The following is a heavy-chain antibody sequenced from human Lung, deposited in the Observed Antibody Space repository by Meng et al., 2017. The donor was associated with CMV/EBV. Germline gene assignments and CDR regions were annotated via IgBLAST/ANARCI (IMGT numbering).Heavy chain of an antibody. J-gene: IGHJ4*02. V-gene: IGHV3-48*03. CDR1: GFTFANYE. CDR2: ISTSGSTI. Sequence: SCTASGFTFANYEMNWVRQAPGKGLEWIAYISTSGSTIYYADSVKGRFIISRDDAENSVYLQMNSLTDEDTALYYCAREEMNCGCDCFVYWCQGXMVTVSS. D-gene: IGHD2-21*01. CDR3: AREEMNCGCDCFVY.